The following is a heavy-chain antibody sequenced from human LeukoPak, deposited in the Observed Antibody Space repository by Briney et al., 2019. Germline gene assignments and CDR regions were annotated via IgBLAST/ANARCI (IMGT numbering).Heavy chain of an antibody. V-gene: IGHV4-4*07. J-gene: IGHJ4*02. CDR3: ARAPAAADYFDY. CDR2: IFASGST. D-gene: IGHD2-2*01. Sequence: SETLSLTCTVSGGSISSYYWSWIRQPAGKGLEWIGRIFASGSTNYNPSLKSRVTISVDTSKNQFSLKLSSVTAADTAVYYCARAPAAADYFDYWGQGTLVTVSS. CDR1: GGSISSYY.